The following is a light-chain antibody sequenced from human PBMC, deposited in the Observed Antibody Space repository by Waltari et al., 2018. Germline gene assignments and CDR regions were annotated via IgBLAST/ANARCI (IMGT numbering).Light chain of an antibody. CDR3: QEYDSLPVT. J-gene: IGKJ4*01. Sequence: DIQMTQSPSTLSAAVGDRVTITGRASQSVKNNLAWYQQKPGKAPKVLIHKASRLESGVPSRFSGSGFGTDFILSISSLQPDDFATYYCQEYDSLPVTFGGGTRVEIK. CDR1: QSVKNN. V-gene: IGKV1-5*03. CDR2: KAS.